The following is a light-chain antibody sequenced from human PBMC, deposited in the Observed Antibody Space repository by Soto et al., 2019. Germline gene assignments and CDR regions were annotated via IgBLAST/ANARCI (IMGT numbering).Light chain of an antibody. CDR3: QQLTSYPRST. V-gene: IGKV1-9*01. J-gene: IGKJ5*01. CDR1: QGISNY. CDR2: AAS. Sequence: DIQLTQSPSFLSASVGDRVTITCRASQGISNYLAWYQQRPGKAPKLLIYAASTLQTGVPSRFSGSGSGTEFTLTNSSLQPEDFATYHCQQLTSYPRSTFGQGTRLEIK.